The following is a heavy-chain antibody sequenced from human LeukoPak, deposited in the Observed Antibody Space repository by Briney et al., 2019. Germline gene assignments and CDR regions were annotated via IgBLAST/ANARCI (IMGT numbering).Heavy chain of an antibody. V-gene: IGHV4-4*08. CDR3: ARGPRRPAAAPEY. CDR2: IYTRGST. D-gene: IGHD6-13*01. CDR1: GASITTYY. J-gene: IGHJ4*02. Sequence: SETLSLTCTVSGASITTYYWSWIRQPPGKGLEWIAYIYTRGSTNYNPSLKSRVTIAVDTSKNQFSLKVSSVTAADTAVYRCARGPRRPAAAPEYWGQGTLVTVSS.